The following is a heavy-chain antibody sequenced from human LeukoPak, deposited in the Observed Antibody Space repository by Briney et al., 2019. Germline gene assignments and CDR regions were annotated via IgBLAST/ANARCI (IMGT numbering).Heavy chain of an antibody. J-gene: IGHJ4*02. CDR2: ISSRSTYI. CDR3: ARDSRLNDY. Sequence: GGSLRLSCAASRFTFIGYTMNWVRQAPGKGLEWVSSISSRSTYIYYADSVKGRFTISRDNAKNSLYLQMNSLRAEDTALYYCARDSRLNDYWGQGTLITVSS. CDR1: RFTFIGYT. D-gene: IGHD6-13*01. V-gene: IGHV3-21*01.